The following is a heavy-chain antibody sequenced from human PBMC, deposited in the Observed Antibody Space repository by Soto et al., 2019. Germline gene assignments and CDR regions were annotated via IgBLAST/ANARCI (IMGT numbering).Heavy chain of an antibody. Sequence: SLRLSCAASGFTFSRYAMHWVRQAPGKGLEWVAVISYDGSNKYYADSVKGRFTISRDNSKNTLYLQMNSLRAEDTAVYYCARDDSSSPGYYYGMDVWGQGTTVTVSS. J-gene: IGHJ6*02. CDR1: GFTFSRYA. D-gene: IGHD6-6*01. CDR2: ISYDGSNK. CDR3: ARDDSSSPGYYYGMDV. V-gene: IGHV3-30-3*01.